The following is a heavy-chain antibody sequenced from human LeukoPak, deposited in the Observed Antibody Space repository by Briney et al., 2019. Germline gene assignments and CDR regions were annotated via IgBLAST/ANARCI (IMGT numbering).Heavy chain of an antibody. CDR2: ISAYNGNT. CDR3: ARVGLPIEGVGATSEYFQH. D-gene: IGHD1-26*01. J-gene: IGHJ1*01. Sequence: ASVKVSCKASGYTFTSYGISWVRQAPGQGLEWMGWISAYNGNTNYAQKLQGRVTMTTDTSTSTAYMELRSLRSDDTAVYYCARVGLPIEGVGATSEYFQHWGQGTLVTVSS. CDR1: GYTFTSYG. V-gene: IGHV1-18*01.